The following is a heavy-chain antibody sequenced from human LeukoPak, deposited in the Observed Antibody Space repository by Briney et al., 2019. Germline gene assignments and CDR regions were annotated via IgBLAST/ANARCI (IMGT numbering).Heavy chain of an antibody. CDR1: GGSISSSSYY. Sequence: SETLSLTCTVSGGSISSSSYYWGWIRQPPGKGLEWIGYIYYSGSTNYNPSLKSRVTISVDTSKNQFSLKLSSVTAADTAVYYCARDRGSSSPHAVVDPWGQGTLATVSS. CDR3: ARDRGSSSPHAVVDP. D-gene: IGHD6-6*01. CDR2: IYYSGST. V-gene: IGHV4-61*05. J-gene: IGHJ5*02.